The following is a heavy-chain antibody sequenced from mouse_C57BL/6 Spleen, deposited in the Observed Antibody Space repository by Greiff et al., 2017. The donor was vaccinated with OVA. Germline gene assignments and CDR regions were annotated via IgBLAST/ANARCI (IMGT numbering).Heavy chain of an antibody. J-gene: IGHJ1*03. CDR3: AREGGTTKYFDV. Sequence: QVQLQQPGAELVRPGTSVKLSCKASGYTFTSYWMHWVKQRPGQGLEWIGVIDPSDSYTNYNQKFKGKATLTVDTSSSTAYMQLSSLTSEDSAVYYCAREGGTTKYFDVWGTGTTVTVSS. V-gene: IGHV1-59*01. CDR2: IDPSDSYT. CDR1: GYTFTSYW. D-gene: IGHD1-1*01.